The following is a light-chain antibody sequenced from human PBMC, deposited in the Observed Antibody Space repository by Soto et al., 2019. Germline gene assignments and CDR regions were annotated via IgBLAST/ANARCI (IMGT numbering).Light chain of an antibody. J-gene: IGKJ1*01. CDR2: EVS. Sequence: EVVRTQSPLSLPVTLGQPASISCRSSQSLIHSVGNTSLNWFQQRPGQSPRRLIYEVSDRDSGVPDRFSGSGSGTDFTLKISRVEAEDVGVYYCMQGTHWPWTFGQGTGVEIK. V-gene: IGKV2-30*02. CDR1: QSLIHSVGNTS. CDR3: MQGTHWPWT.